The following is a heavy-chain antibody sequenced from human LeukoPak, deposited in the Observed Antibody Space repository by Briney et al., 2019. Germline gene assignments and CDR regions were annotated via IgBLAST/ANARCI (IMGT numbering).Heavy chain of an antibody. Sequence: PSETLSLTCTVSGGSISSSSYYWDWIRQPPGKGLEWIGYISYSGSTNYNPSLKSRVTMSVDTSKNQFSLKLNSVTAADTAVYYCARDHRDGGYNYVYNDGFDIWGQGTMVTVSS. CDR2: ISYSGST. V-gene: IGHV4-61*01. J-gene: IGHJ3*02. CDR3: ARDHRDGGYNYVYNDGFDI. CDR1: GGSISSSSYY. D-gene: IGHD5-18*01.